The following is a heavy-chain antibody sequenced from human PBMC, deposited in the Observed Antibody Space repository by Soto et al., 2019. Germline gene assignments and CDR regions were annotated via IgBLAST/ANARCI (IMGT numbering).Heavy chain of an antibody. V-gene: IGHV4-30-2*01. CDR1: GGSISSGGYS. Sequence: SETLSLTCAVSGGSISSGGYSWSWIRQPPGKGLEWIGYIYHSGSTYYNPSLKSRVTISVDRSKNQFSLKLSSVTAADTAVYYCARAYYDYVWGSYRSQNRFDPWGQGTLVTVSS. J-gene: IGHJ5*02. D-gene: IGHD3-16*02. CDR3: ARAYYDYVWGSYRSQNRFDP. CDR2: IYHSGST.